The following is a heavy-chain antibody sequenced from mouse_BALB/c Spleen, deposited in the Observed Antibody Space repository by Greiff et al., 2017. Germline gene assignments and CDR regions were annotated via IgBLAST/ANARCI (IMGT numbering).Heavy chain of an antibody. CDR3: ARDWYFDV. J-gene: IGHJ1*01. CDR2: IYPGDGDT. V-gene: IGHV1-87*01. Sequence: QVQLKESGAELARPGASVKLSCKASGYTFTSYWMQWVKQRPGQGLEWIGAIYPGDGDTRYTQKFKGKATLTADKSSSTAYMQLSSLASEDSAVYYCARDWYFDVWGAGTTVTVSS. CDR1: GYTFTSYW.